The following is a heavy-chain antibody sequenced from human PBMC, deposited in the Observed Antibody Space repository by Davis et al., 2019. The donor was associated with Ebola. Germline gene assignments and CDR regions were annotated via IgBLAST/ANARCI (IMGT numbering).Heavy chain of an antibody. V-gene: IGHV3-33*01. CDR1: GFTFSSYG. CDR3: ARGSIQLWLLSY. D-gene: IGHD5-18*01. CDR2: IWYDGSNK. Sequence: GESLKISCAASGFTFSSYGMHWVRQAPGKGLEWVAVIWYDGSNKYYADSVKGRFTISRDNSKNTLYLQMNSLRAEDTAVYYCARGSIQLWLLSYWGQGTLVTVSS. J-gene: IGHJ4*02.